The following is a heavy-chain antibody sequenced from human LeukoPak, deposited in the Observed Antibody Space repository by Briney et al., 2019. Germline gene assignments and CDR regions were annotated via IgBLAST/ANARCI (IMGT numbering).Heavy chain of an antibody. J-gene: IGHJ4*02. Sequence: GGSLRLSCAASGFTVSSNYMSWVRQAPGKGLEWVSIIYSGGSTFYADSVKGRFTISRDNSKNTLYLQMNSLRAEDTAVYYCAKGSVPNYYGSGSYSDWGQGTLVTVSS. CDR1: GFTVSSNY. D-gene: IGHD3-10*01. CDR2: IYSGGST. CDR3: AKGSVPNYYGSGSYSD. V-gene: IGHV3-53*01.